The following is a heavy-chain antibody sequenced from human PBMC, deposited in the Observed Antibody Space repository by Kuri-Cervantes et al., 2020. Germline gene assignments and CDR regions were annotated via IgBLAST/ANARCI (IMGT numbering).Heavy chain of an antibody. V-gene: IGHV4-61*01. J-gene: IGHJ4*02. CDR1: GGSVSSDFNY. CDR3: VRLGDFLGAY. D-gene: IGHD2-21*02. Sequence: SETLSLTCSVSGGSVSSDFNYWSWIRQPPGKGLEWIGSMSTITGNRYSPSLRGRVTISRDASKNQFSLNLRSVTAADTAVYYCVRLGDFLGAYWGQGTLVTVSS. CDR2: MSTITGN.